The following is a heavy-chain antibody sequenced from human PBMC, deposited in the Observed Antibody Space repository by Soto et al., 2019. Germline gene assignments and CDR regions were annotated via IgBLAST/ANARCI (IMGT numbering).Heavy chain of an antibody. D-gene: IGHD2-2*01. J-gene: IGHJ3*02. Sequence: QVQLVESGGGVVQPGRSLRLSCAASGFTFSSYAMHWVRQAPGKGLEWVAVISYDGSNKYYADSVKGRFTISRDNSKNTLYLQMNSLRAEDTAVYYCARALPYPLDAFDIWGQGTMVTVSS. CDR3: ARALPYPLDAFDI. V-gene: IGHV3-30-3*01. CDR1: GFTFSSYA. CDR2: ISYDGSNK.